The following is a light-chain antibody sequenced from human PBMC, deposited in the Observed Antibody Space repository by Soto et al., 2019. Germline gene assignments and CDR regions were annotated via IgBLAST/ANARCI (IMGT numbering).Light chain of an antibody. J-gene: IGLJ2*01. CDR1: NSNIGAGYD. Sequence: QSVLTQPPSVSGAPGQRVTISCTGSNSNIGAGYDVHWYQQLPGTAPKLLIYGNNNRPSGVPDRFSGSKSGTSASLAITGLQAEDEADYYCQSYDSSLSGHVVFGGGTKVTVL. CDR3: QSYDSSLSGHVV. CDR2: GNN. V-gene: IGLV1-40*01.